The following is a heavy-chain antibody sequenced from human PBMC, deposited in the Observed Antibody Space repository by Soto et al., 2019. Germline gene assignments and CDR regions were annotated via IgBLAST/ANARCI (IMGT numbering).Heavy chain of an antibody. CDR2: IYSGGST. Sequence: GGSLRLSCAASGFTVSSNYMSWVRQAPGKGLEWGSVIYSGGSTYYADSVKGRFINSRDNSKNTLYLQVNSLRAEDTAVYYGARGGYVGYFDYWGQGTLVTVS. V-gene: IGHV3-53*01. CDR3: ARGGYVGYFDY. D-gene: IGHD3-16*01. CDR1: GFTVSSNY. J-gene: IGHJ4*02.